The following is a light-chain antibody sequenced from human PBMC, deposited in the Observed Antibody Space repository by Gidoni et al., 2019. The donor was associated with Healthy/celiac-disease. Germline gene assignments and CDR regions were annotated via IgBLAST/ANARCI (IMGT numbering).Light chain of an antibody. V-gene: IGKV1-39*01. CDR1: QSISIY. J-gene: IGKJ4*01. CDR3: QQSHKTPPT. CDR2: ATS. Sequence: IQVTPSPSSLAASVGDRVTIPCRASQSISIYLNWYQQKPGKAPKLLIYATSSLQSGVPARFSGSGSGTHFTLTISSLQPEDFATYYCQQSHKTPPTFGGGTKVEIK.